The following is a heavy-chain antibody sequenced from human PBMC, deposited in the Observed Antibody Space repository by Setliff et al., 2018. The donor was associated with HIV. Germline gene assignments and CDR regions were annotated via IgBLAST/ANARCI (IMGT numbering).Heavy chain of an antibody. V-gene: IGHV3-48*01. D-gene: IGHD4-17*01. CDR1: GFTFDDYS. CDR3: ARDPDYGDFIALDI. Sequence: GSLRLSCAASGFTFDDYSMHWVRQAPGKGLEWISFMSSYRTSMTHYADSVKGRFTVSRDDAKNSLYLQMNNLRAEDTAVYFCARDPDYGDFIALDIWGQGTMVTVSS. J-gene: IGHJ3*02. CDR2: MSSYRTSMT.